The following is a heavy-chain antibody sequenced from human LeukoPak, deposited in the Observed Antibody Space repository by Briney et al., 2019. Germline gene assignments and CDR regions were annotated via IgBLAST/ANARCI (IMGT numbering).Heavy chain of an antibody. J-gene: IGHJ6*03. CDR3: ARGPRITLVRGGQWYYYMDV. Sequence: SVKVSCKASGGTFSSYAISWVRQAPGQGLEWMGGIIPIFGTANYAQKFQGRVTMTRDTSTSTVYMELSSLRSEDTAVYYCARGPRITLVRGGQWYYYMDVWGKGTTVTISS. D-gene: IGHD3-10*01. V-gene: IGHV1-69*05. CDR1: GGTFSSYA. CDR2: IIPIFGTA.